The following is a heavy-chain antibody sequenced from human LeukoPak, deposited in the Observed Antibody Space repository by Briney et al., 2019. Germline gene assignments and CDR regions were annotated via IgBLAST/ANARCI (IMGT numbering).Heavy chain of an antibody. CDR2: TSNTGGST. J-gene: IGHJ4*02. D-gene: IGHD2-15*01. Sequence: GGSLRLSCAASGFTFDNYAMTWVRQAPGRGLAWVSTTSNTGGSTYYADSVKGRFTISRDNSKNTLYLQMNSLRAEDTAVYYGAKDQYCSGESCPHQRGFHYWGQGTLVTVSS. CDR1: GFTFDNYA. V-gene: IGHV3-23*01. CDR3: AKDQYCSGESCPHQRGFHY.